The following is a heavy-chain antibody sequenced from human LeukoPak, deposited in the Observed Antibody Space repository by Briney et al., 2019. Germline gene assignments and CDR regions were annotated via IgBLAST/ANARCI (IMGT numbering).Heavy chain of an antibody. CDR3: AREAGDPYFDY. Sequence: GGSLRLSCAASGFTVSSNYMSWVRQAPGKGLEWVSVIYSGGSTYYADSVKGRFTISRDNSKNTLYLQMNGLRAEDTAVYYCAREAGDPYFDYWGQGTLVTVSS. CDR1: GFTVSSNY. J-gene: IGHJ4*02. V-gene: IGHV3-53*01. D-gene: IGHD7-27*01. CDR2: IYSGGST.